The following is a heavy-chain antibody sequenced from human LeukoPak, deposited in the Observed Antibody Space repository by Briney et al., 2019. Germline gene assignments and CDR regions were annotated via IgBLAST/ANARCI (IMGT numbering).Heavy chain of an antibody. V-gene: IGHV4-39*01. J-gene: IGHJ5*02. Sequence: PSETLSLTCTVSGGSISSSSYYWGWTRQPPGKGLEWIGSIYYSGSTYYNPSLKSRVTISVDTSKNQFSLKLSSVTAADTAVYYCARGVGSSWYPTNWFDPWGQGTLVTVSS. D-gene: IGHD6-13*01. CDR2: IYYSGST. CDR3: ARGVGSSWYPTNWFDP. CDR1: GGSISSSSYY.